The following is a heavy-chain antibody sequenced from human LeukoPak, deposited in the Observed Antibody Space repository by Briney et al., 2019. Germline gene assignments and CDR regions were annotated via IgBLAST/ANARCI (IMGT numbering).Heavy chain of an antibody. V-gene: IGHV4-59*08. J-gene: IGHJ1*01. CDR2: HYYSGRT. CDR3: TRSYDSRLIYFQH. Sequence: SLTLSLPCPGSGCSLRNYYCSWIPQPPGKELEGLRYHYYSGRTNYNPSLKSGVSTSVDTSANHFSLHLSSVTRPDTAASYSTRSYDSRLIYFQHWGQGTLVTVSS. D-gene: IGHD3-22*01. CDR1: GCSLRNYY.